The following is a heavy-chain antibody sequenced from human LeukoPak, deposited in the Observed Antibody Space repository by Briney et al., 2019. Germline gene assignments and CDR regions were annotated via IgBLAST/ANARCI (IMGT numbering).Heavy chain of an antibody. J-gene: IGHJ4*02. V-gene: IGHV6-1*01. Sequence: SQTLSLTCAISGDSVSSNSAAWTWSRQSPSRGLEWLGRTYYRSKWYNDYAVSVKSRITINPDTSKNQFSLQLNSVTPEATAVYYCARGPSVGGNSGFDYWGQGTLVTVSS. CDR3: ARGPSVGGNSGFDY. CDR2: TYYRSKWYN. CDR1: GDSVSSNSAA. D-gene: IGHD4-23*01.